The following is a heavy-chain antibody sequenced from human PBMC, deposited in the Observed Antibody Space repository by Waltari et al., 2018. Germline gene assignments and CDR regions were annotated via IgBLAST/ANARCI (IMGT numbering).Heavy chain of an antibody. CDR2: TYPGDSDT. CDR3: ARQGEMATITAWLDY. Sequence: EVQLVQSGAEVKKPGESLKISCKGSGYSFTSYWIGWVRQMPGKGLAWGGNTYPGDSDTRYSPSFQGQVTISADKSISTAYRQWSSLKASDTAMYYCARQGEMATITAWLDYWGQGTLVTVSS. J-gene: IGHJ4*02. CDR1: GYSFTSYW. D-gene: IGHD5-12*01. V-gene: IGHV5-51*01.